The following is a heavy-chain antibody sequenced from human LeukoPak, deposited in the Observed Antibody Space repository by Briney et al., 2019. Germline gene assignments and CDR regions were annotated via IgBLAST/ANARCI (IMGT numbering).Heavy chain of an antibody. J-gene: IGHJ4*02. CDR2: ISAYNGNT. D-gene: IGHD6-13*01. CDR3: ARDRGIAAAGTRGDY. V-gene: IGHV1-18*01. CDR1: GYTFTSYG. Sequence: ASVKVSCKASGYTFTSYGISWVRQAPGQGLEWMGWISAYNGNTNYAQKLQGRVTMTTDTSTSTAYMELRSLRSDDTAVYHCARDRGIAAAGTRGDYWGQGTLVTVSS.